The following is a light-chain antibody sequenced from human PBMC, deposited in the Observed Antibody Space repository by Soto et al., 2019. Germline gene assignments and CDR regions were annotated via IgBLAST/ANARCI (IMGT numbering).Light chain of an antibody. CDR2: GAS. V-gene: IGKV3-15*01. Sequence: EIVITQSPATLSVSPGERATLSCRASQSVSSNLAWYKQKPGQAPRLLIYGASTRANGIPARFSGSGSGTDLTLTISSLEPEDFAVYYCQQRSDWPPITFGQGTRLEIK. CDR1: QSVSSN. CDR3: QQRSDWPPIT. J-gene: IGKJ5*01.